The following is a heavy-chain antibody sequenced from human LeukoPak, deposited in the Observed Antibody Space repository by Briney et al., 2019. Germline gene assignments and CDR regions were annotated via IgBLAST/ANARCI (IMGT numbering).Heavy chain of an antibody. Sequence: ASVKVSCTASGYTFTSYGISWVRQAPGQGLGWMGWISANNGNTNFAQKVQGRITMTTDTSTSTAYTELRSLRSDDTAVDYCARDFWDTVVIPGTSPADYWGQGTLVTVSS. V-gene: IGHV1-18*04. CDR2: ISANNGNT. CDR1: GYTFTSYG. J-gene: IGHJ4*02. CDR3: ARDFWDTVVIPGTSPADY. D-gene: IGHD2-2*01.